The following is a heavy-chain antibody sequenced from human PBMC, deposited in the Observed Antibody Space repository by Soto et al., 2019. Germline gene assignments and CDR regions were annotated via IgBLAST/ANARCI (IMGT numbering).Heavy chain of an antibody. J-gene: IGHJ4*02. D-gene: IGHD5-18*01. Sequence: QVQLVQSGAEVKKPESSVKVSCKAPGGTFSTYAISWVRQAPGQGLEWMGGIIPMFGTANYAQRFQDRVTITADESTNTVYMELSSLTSEDTAVYLCASGIQLWLRRINNGYSGWGQGTLVTVSS. V-gene: IGHV1-69*12. CDR1: GGTFSTYA. CDR3: ASGIQLWLRRINNGYSG. CDR2: IIPMFGTA.